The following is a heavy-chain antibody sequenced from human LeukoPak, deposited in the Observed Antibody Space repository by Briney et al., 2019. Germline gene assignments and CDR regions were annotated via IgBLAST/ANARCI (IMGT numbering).Heavy chain of an antibody. CDR3: ASNSVAGTPYYFDY. V-gene: IGHV3-21*01. CDR2: ISSSSSYI. D-gene: IGHD6-19*01. CDR1: GFTFSSYS. J-gene: IGHJ4*02. Sequence: EGSLRLSCAASGFTFSSYSMNWVRQAPGKGLEWVSSISSSSSYIYYADSVKGRFTISRDNAKNSLYLQMNSLRAEDTAVYYCASNSVAGTPYYFDYWGQGTLVTVSS.